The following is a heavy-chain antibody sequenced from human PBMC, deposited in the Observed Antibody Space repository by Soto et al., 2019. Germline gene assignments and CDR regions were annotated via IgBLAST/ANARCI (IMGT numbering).Heavy chain of an antibody. Sequence: QVQLVQSGAEAKKPGSSVTVSCKASGGTFSSYAISWVRQAPGQGLEWMGGIIPIFGTANYAQKFQGRVTITADESTSTAYMELSSLRSEDTAVYYCASYYHPGDAFDIWGQGTMVTVSS. CDR2: IIPIFGTA. V-gene: IGHV1-69*01. CDR3: ASYYHPGDAFDI. D-gene: IGHD3-22*01. CDR1: GGTFSSYA. J-gene: IGHJ3*02.